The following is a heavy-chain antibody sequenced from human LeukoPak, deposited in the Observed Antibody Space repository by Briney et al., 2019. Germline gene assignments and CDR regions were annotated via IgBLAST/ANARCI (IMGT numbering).Heavy chain of an antibody. D-gene: IGHD6-13*01. CDR3: ARRSSSSWYKDY. J-gene: IGHJ4*02. V-gene: IGHV5-51*01. CDR1: GYSFSNYW. CDR2: IYPGDSDT. Sequence: GESLKISCKGSGYSFSNYWIAWVRQMPGKGLEWMRIIYPGDSDTRNSPSFQGQVTISADKSISTAYLQWSSLKASDTAMYYCARRSSSSWYKDYWGQGTLVTVSS.